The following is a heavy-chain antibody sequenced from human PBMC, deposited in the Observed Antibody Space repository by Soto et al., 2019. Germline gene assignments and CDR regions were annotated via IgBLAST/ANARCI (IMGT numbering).Heavy chain of an antibody. V-gene: IGHV3-23*01. CDR1: GFTFRTFA. J-gene: IGHJ4*02. Sequence: GSLRLSCAASGFTFRTFAMCSVRQAPGKGLEWVSAISGSGGSTHYADSVKGRFTISRDNSKNTVFLQMNSLRAEDTAFYYCTRDQIGDYVYWGQGTLVTVSS. CDR2: ISGSGGST. CDR3: TRDQIGDYVY. D-gene: IGHD4-17*01.